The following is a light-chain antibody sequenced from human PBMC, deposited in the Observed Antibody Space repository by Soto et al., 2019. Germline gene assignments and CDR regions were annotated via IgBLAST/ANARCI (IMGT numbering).Light chain of an antibody. V-gene: IGLV2-11*01. J-gene: IGLJ1*01. CDR2: DVS. Sequence: QSVLTQPRSVSGSPGQSVTISCTGTSSVVGGYNYVSWYQQHPGKAPKLMIYDVSKRPSGVPDRFSGFKSGNTASLTISGPQAEDEADYSCCSHAGTYIYVFGTGTKVTVL. CDR1: SSVVGGYNY. CDR3: CSHAGTYIYV.